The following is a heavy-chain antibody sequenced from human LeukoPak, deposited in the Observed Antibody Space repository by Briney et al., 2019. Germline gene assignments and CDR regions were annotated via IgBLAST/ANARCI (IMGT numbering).Heavy chain of an antibody. CDR1: GYTFTSYG. V-gene: IGHV1-18*04. CDR3: AREGYCSGGSCRHNWFDP. D-gene: IGHD2-15*01. J-gene: IGHJ5*02. CDR2: ISAYNGNT. Sequence: ASVKASCKASGYTFTSYGISWVRQAPGQGLEWMGWISAYNGNTNYAQKLQGRVTMTTDTSTSTAYMELRSLRSDDTAVYYCAREGYCSGGSCRHNWFDPWGQGTLVTVSS.